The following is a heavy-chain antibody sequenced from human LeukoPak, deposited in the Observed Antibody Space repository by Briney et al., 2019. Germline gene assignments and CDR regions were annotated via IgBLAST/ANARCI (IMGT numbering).Heavy chain of an antibody. CDR1: GYAFTSYD. Sequence: ASVKVSCKASGYAFTSYDINWVRQATGQGLEWMGWMNPNSGNTGYAQKFQGRVTMTRNTSISTAYMELSSLRSGDTAVYYCARGPQGTNTYYDFWSAYSLPPDDAFDIWGQGTMVTVSS. CDR3: ARGPQGTNTYYDFWSAYSLPPDDAFDI. CDR2: MNPNSGNT. J-gene: IGHJ3*02. D-gene: IGHD3-3*01. V-gene: IGHV1-8*01.